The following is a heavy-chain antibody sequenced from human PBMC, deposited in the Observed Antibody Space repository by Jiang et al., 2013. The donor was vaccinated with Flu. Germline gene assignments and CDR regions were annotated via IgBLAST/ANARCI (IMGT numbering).Heavy chain of an antibody. CDR3: ARAGGNVVVPAAILGWFDP. J-gene: IGHJ5*02. V-gene: IGHV1-69*01. D-gene: IGHD2-2*02. CDR1: GGTFSSYA. CDR2: IIPIFGTA. Sequence: SGAEVKKPGSSVKVSCKASGGTFSSYAISWVRQAPGQGLEWMGGIIPIFGTANYAQKFQGRVTITADESTSTAYMELSSLRSEDTAVYYCARAGGNVVVPAAILGWFDPWGQGTLVTVSS.